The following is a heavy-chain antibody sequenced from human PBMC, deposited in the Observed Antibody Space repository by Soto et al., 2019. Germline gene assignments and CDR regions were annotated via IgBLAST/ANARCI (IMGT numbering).Heavy chain of an antibody. D-gene: IGHD6-19*01. Sequence: GGSLRLSCAASGFTFSSYAMSWVRQAPGKGLEWVSAISGSGGSTYYADSVKGRFTISRENSKNTLYLQMNSLRAEDTAVYYCAKAFGGSGWYPFDPWGQGTLVTVSS. CDR3: AKAFGGSGWYPFDP. V-gene: IGHV3-23*01. J-gene: IGHJ5*02. CDR2: ISGSGGST. CDR1: GFTFSSYA.